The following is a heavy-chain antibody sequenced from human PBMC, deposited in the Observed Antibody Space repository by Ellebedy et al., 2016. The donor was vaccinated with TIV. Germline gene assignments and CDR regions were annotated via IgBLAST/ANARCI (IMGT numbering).Heavy chain of an antibody. Sequence: MPSETLSLTCSVSGGSVSSTRYYWAWIRQPPGKGLEYIGSVDYSRSPYYNPSFKSRVTLSADTSKNQFSLNLRTVTAADTAIYYCASHRGFYSGWSFDYWGQGTLTTVSS. J-gene: IGHJ4*02. CDR1: GGSVSSTRYY. V-gene: IGHV4-39*07. CDR3: ASHRGFYSGWSFDY. D-gene: IGHD5-12*01. CDR2: VDYSRSP.